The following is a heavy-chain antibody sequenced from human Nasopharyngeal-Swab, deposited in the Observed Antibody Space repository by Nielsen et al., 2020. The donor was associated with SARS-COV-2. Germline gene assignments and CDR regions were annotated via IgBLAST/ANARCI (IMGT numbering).Heavy chain of an antibody. V-gene: IGHV3-30*18. CDR3: AKTAGAADYYYYYYMDV. Sequence: WIRQPPGKGLEWVAVISYDGSNKYYADSVKGRFTISRDNSKNTLYLQMNSLRAEDTAVYYFAKTAGAADYYYYYYMDVWGKGTTVTVSS. J-gene: IGHJ6*03. D-gene: IGHD6-13*01. CDR2: ISYDGSNK.